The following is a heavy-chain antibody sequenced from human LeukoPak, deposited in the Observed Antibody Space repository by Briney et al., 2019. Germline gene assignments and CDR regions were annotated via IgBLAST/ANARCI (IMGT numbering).Heavy chain of an antibody. D-gene: IGHD3-10*01. CDR1: GYTFTSYY. CDR3: ARGRTLWFGELCGDY. Sequence: ASVKVSCKASGYTFTSYYMHWVRQAPGQGLEWMGIINPSGGSTSYAQKFQGRVTMTRDTSTSTVYMELSSLRSEDTAVYYCARGRTLWFGELCGDYWGQGTLVTVSS. V-gene: IGHV1-46*01. CDR2: INPSGGST. J-gene: IGHJ4*02.